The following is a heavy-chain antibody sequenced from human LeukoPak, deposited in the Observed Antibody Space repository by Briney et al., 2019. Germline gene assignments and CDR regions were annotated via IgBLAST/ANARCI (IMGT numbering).Heavy chain of an antibody. CDR3: ARDAGSGYVLD. Sequence: ASVKVSCKASGYTFTGYYMHWVRQAPGQWLEWMGWINPNSGGTNYAQKFQGWVTMTRDTSISTAYMELSRLRSDDTAVYYCARDAGSGYVLDWGQGTLVTVSS. CDR1: GYTFTGYY. D-gene: IGHD5-12*01. CDR2: INPNSGGT. J-gene: IGHJ4*02. V-gene: IGHV1-2*04.